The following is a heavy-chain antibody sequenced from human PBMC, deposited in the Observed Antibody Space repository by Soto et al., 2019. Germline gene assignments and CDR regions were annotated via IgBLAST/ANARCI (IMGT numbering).Heavy chain of an antibody. CDR1: GGSITSGDYY. Sequence: PSETLSLTCTVSGGSITSGDYYWSWIRQHPGKGLEWIGYIFYSGSTYYNPSLKSRVTISVDTSKNQFSLKLSSVTAADTAVYYCARVDDTSGYYSGDAFDIWGQGTMVTVSS. D-gene: IGHD3-22*01. CDR2: IFYSGST. J-gene: IGHJ3*02. V-gene: IGHV4-31*03. CDR3: ARVDDTSGYYSGDAFDI.